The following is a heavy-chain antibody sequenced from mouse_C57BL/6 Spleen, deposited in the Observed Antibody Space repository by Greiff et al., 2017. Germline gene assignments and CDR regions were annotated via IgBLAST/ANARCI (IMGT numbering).Heavy chain of an antibody. V-gene: IGHV14-4*01. CDR2: IDPENGDT. Sequence: VQLKQSGAELVRPGASVKLSCTASGFNIKDDYMHWVKQRPEQGLEWIGWIDPENGDTEYASKFQGKATITADTSSNTAYLQLSSLTSEDTAVYYCTRDSNYVDYWGQGTTLTVSS. CDR3: TRDSNYVDY. CDR1: GFNIKDDY. J-gene: IGHJ2*01. D-gene: IGHD2-5*01.